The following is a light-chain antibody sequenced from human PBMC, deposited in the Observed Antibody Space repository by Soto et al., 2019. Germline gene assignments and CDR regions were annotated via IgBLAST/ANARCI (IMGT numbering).Light chain of an antibody. CDR3: CSFGGGNKVL. CDR1: SSDVGGYNF. Sequence: QSALTQPPSASGSPGQSVTISCTGTSSDVGGYNFVSWYQQHPGKVPKPMIYEVRKRPSGVPERFSASKSGNTASLTVSGLQAEDEADYYCCSFGGGNKVLFGGGTKLTVL. V-gene: IGLV2-8*01. J-gene: IGLJ3*02. CDR2: EVR.